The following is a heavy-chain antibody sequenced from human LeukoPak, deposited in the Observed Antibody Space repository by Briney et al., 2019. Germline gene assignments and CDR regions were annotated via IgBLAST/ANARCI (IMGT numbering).Heavy chain of an antibody. D-gene: IGHD2-2*01. CDR2: INPNSGGT. CDR3: ARGMVVVVPAALYTYDAFDI. V-gene: IGHV1-2*04. Sequence: GASVKVSCKASGYTFTGYYMHWVRQAPGQGLEWMGWINPNSGGTNYAQKFQGWVTMTRETSISTAYMELSRLRSDDTAVYYCARGMVVVVPAALYTYDAFDIWGQGTMVTVSS. CDR1: GYTFTGYY. J-gene: IGHJ3*02.